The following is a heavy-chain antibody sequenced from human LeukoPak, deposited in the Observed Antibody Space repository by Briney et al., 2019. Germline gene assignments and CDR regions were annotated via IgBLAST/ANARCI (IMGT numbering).Heavy chain of an antibody. CDR3: ASSGNNIVVQWYYYYYMDV. CDR2: ISGSGGST. D-gene: IGHD3-22*01. Sequence: GGSLRLSCAASGFTFSSYAMSWVRHAPGKGLEWVSAISGSGGSTYYADSVKGRFTISRDNSKNTLYLQMNSLRAEDTAVYYCASSGNNIVVQWYYYYYMDVWGEGTTVTVSS. V-gene: IGHV3-23*01. CDR1: GFTFSSYA. J-gene: IGHJ6*03.